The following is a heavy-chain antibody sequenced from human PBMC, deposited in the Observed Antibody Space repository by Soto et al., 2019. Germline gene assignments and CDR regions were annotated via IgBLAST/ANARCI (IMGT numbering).Heavy chain of an antibody. Sequence: SETLSLTCTVSDDSISSFYWSWIRQPPGKGLEWIGYVHHSGSTNCTPSLKSRVTMSVDTSKNQFSLKLTSVTAADTALYYCARGIEQLGAWGQGTLVTVSS. CDR1: DDSISSFY. D-gene: IGHD5-18*01. J-gene: IGHJ5*02. CDR2: VHHSGST. V-gene: IGHV4-59*01. CDR3: ARGIEQLGA.